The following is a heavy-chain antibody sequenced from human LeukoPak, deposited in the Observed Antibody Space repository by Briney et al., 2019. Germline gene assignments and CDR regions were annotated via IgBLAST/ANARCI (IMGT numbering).Heavy chain of an antibody. D-gene: IGHD6-19*01. CDR1: GYTFTSYG. V-gene: IGHV1-18*01. J-gene: IGHJ4*02. CDR3: ARDSSVVAGTESFDY. CDR2: ISAYNGNT. Sequence: EASVNVSCKASGYTFTSYGISWVRQAPGQGLEWMGWISAYNGNTNYAQKLQGRVTMTTDTSTSTAYMELRSLRSDDTAVYYCARDSSVVAGTESFDYWGQGTLVTVSS.